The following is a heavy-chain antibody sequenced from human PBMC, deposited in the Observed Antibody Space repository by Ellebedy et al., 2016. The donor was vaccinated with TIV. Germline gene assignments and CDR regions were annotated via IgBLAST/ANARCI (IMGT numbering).Heavy chain of an antibody. CDR2: IYPGDSDT. Sequence: GESLKISCKGSGYSFTSYWIGWVRQMPGKGLEWMGIIYPGDSDTRYSPSFQGQVTISADKSISTAYLQWSSLKASDTAMYYCARCITMVRGVISDPNWFDPWGQGTLVTVSS. D-gene: IGHD3-10*01. V-gene: IGHV5-51*01. J-gene: IGHJ5*02. CDR1: GYSFTSYW. CDR3: ARCITMVRGVISDPNWFDP.